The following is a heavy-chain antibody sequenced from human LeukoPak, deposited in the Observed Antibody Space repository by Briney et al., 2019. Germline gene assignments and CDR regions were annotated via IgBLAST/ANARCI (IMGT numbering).Heavy chain of an antibody. CDR3: ARTINGYYYNAFEI. D-gene: IGHD3-22*01. J-gene: IGHJ3*02. V-gene: IGHV4-39*01. CDR2: IYYSGST. CDR1: GGSISSSSYY. Sequence: PSETLSLTCTVSGGSISSSSYYWGWIRQPPGKGLEWIGSIYYSGSTYYNPSLKSRVTISVDTSKNQFSLKLSSVAAADTAVYYCARTINGYYYNAFEIWGQGTMVTVSS.